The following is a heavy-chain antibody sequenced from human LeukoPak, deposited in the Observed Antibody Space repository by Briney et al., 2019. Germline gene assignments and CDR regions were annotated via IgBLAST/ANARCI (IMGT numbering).Heavy chain of an antibody. V-gene: IGHV3-23*01. CDR1: GYTFTTYG. D-gene: IGHD1-26*01. J-gene: IGHJ4*02. Sequence: PGGSLRLSCVGSGYTFTTYGMSWVRQAPGKGLEWVSSISASAAMTYYADSVKGRFTVSRDNSNNRLYLQMSGLTAADTAVYYCAKDRSIGTYYTFDHWGQGTLVTVSS. CDR3: AKDRSIGTYYTFDH. CDR2: ISASAAMT.